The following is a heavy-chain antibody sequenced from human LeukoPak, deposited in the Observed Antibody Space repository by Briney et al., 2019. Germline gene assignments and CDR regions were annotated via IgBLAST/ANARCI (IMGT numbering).Heavy chain of an antibody. D-gene: IGHD6-13*01. CDR1: GFTLSYYL. J-gene: IGHJ3*02. Sequence: GSLGPSLAASGFTLSYYLMRWGRQAPGEGVGWVGNIKQDGSEKYYVDSVKGRFTISRDNAKNSLYLQMNSLRAEDTAVYYCARLQQLANNSDAFDIWGQGTMVTVSS. CDR2: IKQDGSEK. V-gene: IGHV3-7*01. CDR3: ARLQQLANNSDAFDI.